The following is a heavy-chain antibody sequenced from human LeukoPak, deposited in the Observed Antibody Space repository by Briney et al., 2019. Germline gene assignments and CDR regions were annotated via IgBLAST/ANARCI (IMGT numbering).Heavy chain of an antibody. V-gene: IGHV4-4*07. CDR2: IYTSGST. CDR1: GGSMSTSY. D-gene: IGHD1-7*01. CDR3: AKLDRPRNWNWRFDP. J-gene: IGHJ5*02. Sequence: PSETLSLTCTVSGGSMSTSYWSWIRQPAGKGLEWIGRIYTSGSTNYNPSLKSRVTMSIDMSKNQFSLKLRSVTAADTAVYYCAKLDRPRNWNWRFDPWGQGALVTVSS.